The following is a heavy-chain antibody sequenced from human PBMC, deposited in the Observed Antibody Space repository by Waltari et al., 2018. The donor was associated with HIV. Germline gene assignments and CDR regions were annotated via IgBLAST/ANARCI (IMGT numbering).Heavy chain of an antibody. D-gene: IGHD3-10*02. V-gene: IGHV3-15*01. Sequence: EVQLVESGGGLGKPGGSLRLFFVVFGFPFSTAWLSLVRQAPGKGLEWVGRIKTKTDGGTVDYAAPVTGRFTISRDDSQSTLYLEINSLKTEDTAVYYCTTIQFYYVFEFWGQGTLVTVSS. CDR1: GFPFSTAW. CDR2: IKTKTDGGTV. J-gene: IGHJ4*02. CDR3: TTIQFYYVFEF.